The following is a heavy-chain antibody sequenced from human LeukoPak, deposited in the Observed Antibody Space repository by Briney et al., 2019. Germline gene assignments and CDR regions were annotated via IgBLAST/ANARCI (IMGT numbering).Heavy chain of an antibody. V-gene: IGHV3-48*04. CDR3: ARDSRHHRFLYWDWFDP. J-gene: IGHJ5*02. CDR2: ISSSSSTI. D-gene: IGHD2/OR15-2a*01. CDR1: GFTFSSYS. Sequence: GGSLRLSCAASGFTFSSYSMNWVRQAPGKGLEWVSYISSSSSTIYYADSVKGRFTISRDNAKNSLYLHMNSLRAEDTAVYYCARDSRHHRFLYWDWFDPWGQGTLVTVSS.